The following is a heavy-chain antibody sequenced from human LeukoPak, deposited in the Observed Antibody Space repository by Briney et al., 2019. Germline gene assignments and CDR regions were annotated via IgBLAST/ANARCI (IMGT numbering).Heavy chain of an antibody. Sequence: GGSLRLSCAASGFTFGSYEMNWVRQAPGKGLEWVSYISSSGSTIYYADSVKGRFTISRDNAKNSLYLQMNSLRAEDTAVYYCAELGITMIGGVWGKGTTVTISS. D-gene: IGHD3-10*02. V-gene: IGHV3-48*03. CDR1: GFTFGSYE. CDR3: AELGITMIGGV. CDR2: ISSSGSTI. J-gene: IGHJ6*04.